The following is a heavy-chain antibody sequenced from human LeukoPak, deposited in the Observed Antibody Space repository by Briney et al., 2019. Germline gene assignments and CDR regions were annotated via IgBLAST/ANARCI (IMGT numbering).Heavy chain of an antibody. Sequence: GGSLRLSCAASGFTFSSYWMHWVRQAPGNGLVWVSGINSDGSSTSYADFVKGRFTISRDNAKNTLYLQMNSLRAEDTAVYYCARYDYYDSSGYKIAEYFQHWGQGTLVTVSS. CDR3: ARYDYYDSSGYKIAEYFQH. CDR2: INSDGSST. D-gene: IGHD3-22*01. V-gene: IGHV3-74*01. CDR1: GFTFSSYW. J-gene: IGHJ1*01.